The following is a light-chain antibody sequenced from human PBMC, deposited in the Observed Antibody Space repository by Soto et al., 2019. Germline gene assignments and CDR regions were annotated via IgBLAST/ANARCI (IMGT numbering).Light chain of an antibody. V-gene: IGLV4-69*01. Sequence: QPVLTQSPSASAPLGASVKLTCTLSSGHSSSAIAWHQQQPEKGPRYLMKVNSDVSHKKGDGIPDRFSGPSSGAERYLTISGLQSEDEGDYYCQTWGAGIQWVFGGGTKLTVL. J-gene: IGLJ3*02. CDR2: VNSDVSH. CDR1: SGHSSSA. CDR3: QTWGAGIQWV.